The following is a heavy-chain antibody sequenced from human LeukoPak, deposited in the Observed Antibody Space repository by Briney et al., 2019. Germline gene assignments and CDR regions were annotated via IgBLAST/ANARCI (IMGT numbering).Heavy chain of an antibody. V-gene: IGHV4-61*01. Sequence: SETLSLTCTVSGGSVSSGSYYWSWIRQPPGKGLEWIGYIYYSGCTNYNPSLKSRVTISVDTSKNQFSLKLSSVTAADTAVYYCASITIFGVVIDWGQGTLVTVSS. D-gene: IGHD3-3*01. CDR2: IYYSGCT. J-gene: IGHJ4*02. CDR3: ASITIFGVVID. CDR1: GGSVSSGSYY.